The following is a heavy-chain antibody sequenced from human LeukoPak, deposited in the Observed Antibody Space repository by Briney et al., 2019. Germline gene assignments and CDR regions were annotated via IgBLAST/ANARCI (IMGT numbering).Heavy chain of an antibody. CDR1: GYTFTGYY. D-gene: IGHD6-19*01. V-gene: IGHV1-2*04. CDR2: INPNSGGT. Sequence: ASVKVSCKASGYTFTGYYMHWVRQAPGQGLEWMGWINPNSGGTNYAQKFQGWVTMTRDTSISTAYMELSRLRSDDTAVYYCAKDLSVAGTSHPFDYWGQETLVTVSS. J-gene: IGHJ4*02. CDR3: AKDLSVAGTSHPFDY.